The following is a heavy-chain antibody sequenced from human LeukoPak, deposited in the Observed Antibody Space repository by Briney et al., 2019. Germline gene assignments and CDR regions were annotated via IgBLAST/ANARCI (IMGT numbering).Heavy chain of an antibody. CDR3: ARDHCSGGSCFVDP. V-gene: IGHV4-4*07. Sequence: SETLSLTCTVSGVSITSYYWSWIRQPAGKGLEWIGRIYPSGSTDYNPSLKSRVTISVDTSKNQFSLKLSSVTAADTAVCYCARDHCSGGSCFVDPWGQGTLVTVSS. CDR1: GVSITSYY. D-gene: IGHD2-15*01. J-gene: IGHJ5*02. CDR2: IYPSGST.